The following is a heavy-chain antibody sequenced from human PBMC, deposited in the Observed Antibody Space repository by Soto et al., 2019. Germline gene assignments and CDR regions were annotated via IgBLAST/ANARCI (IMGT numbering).Heavy chain of an antibody. CDR3: ARDRGTMIVVVTTDAFDI. V-gene: IGHV1-18*01. J-gene: IGHJ3*02. CDR1: GYTFTSYG. Sequence: GASVKVSCKASGYTFTSYGISWVQQAPGQGLEWMGWISAYNGNTNYAQKLQGRVTMTTDTSTSTAYMELRSLRSDDTAVYYCARDRGTMIVVVTTDAFDIWGQGTMVTVSS. CDR2: ISAYNGNT. D-gene: IGHD3-22*01.